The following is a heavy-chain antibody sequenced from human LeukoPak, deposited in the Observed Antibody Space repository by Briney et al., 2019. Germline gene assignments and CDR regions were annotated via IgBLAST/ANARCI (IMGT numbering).Heavy chain of an antibody. CDR1: GFTFSNYA. CDR2: ISYDGSNK. D-gene: IGHD1-26*01. J-gene: IGHJ4*02. CDR3: ARAGVGSTLYFDY. V-gene: IGHV3-30-3*01. Sequence: PGGSLRLSCAASGFTFSNYAMHWVRQAPGKGLEWVAVISYDGSNKYHADSVKGRFTISRDNSKNTLYLQMNSLRAEDTAVYYCARAGVGSTLYFDYWGQGTLVTVSS.